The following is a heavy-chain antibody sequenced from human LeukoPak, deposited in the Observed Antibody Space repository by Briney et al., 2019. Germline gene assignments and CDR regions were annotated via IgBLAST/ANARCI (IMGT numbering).Heavy chain of an antibody. CDR1: GGSISSTTYY. J-gene: IGHJ4*02. D-gene: IGHD6-13*01. CDR2: IYYNGST. Sequence: SETLSLTCTVSGGSISSTTYYWGWIRQPPGKGLEWIGSIYYNGSTFYNPSLKSRVTIYVDSSKNHFSLSSVTAAGTAVYYCARHSRGPASGPAFDFWGQGTLVTVSS. V-gene: IGHV4-39*01. CDR3: ARHSRGPASGPAFDF.